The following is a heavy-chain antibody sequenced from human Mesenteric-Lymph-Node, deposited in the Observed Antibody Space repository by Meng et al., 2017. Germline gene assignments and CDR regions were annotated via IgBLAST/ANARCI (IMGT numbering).Heavy chain of an antibody. CDR3: ARALKPLYSSGWYRNYYGMDV. Sequence: SETLSLTCAVYGGSFSGYYWTWVRQPPGKGLEWIGEINHSGSTNYNPSLKSRVTISVDTSKNQFSLNLSSVTAADTAVYYCARALKPLYSSGWYRNYYGMDVWGHGTTVTVSS. D-gene: IGHD6-19*01. J-gene: IGHJ6*02. V-gene: IGHV4-34*01. CDR2: INHSGST. CDR1: GGSFSGYY.